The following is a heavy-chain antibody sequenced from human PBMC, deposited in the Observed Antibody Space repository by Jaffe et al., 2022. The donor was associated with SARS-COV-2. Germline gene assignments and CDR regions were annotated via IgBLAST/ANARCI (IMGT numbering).Heavy chain of an antibody. CDR1: EVTFSRFA. J-gene: IGHJ6*02. CDR3: TKCYSHYGSYYYGLDV. V-gene: IGHV3-23*01. D-gene: IGHD4-4*01. CDR2: ISGSGSST. Sequence: EVQLLESGGGLVQPGGSLRLSCVASEVTFSRFAMTWVRQAPGKGLEWVSAISGSGSSTYYTDSVKGRFTISRDNSKNTLYLQMNSLRAEDTAVYYCTKCYSHYGSYYYGLDVWGQGTTVTVSS.